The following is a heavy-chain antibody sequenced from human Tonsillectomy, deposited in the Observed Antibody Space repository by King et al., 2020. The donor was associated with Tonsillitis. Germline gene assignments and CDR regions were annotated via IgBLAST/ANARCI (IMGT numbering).Heavy chain of an antibody. V-gene: IGHV3-23*04. CDR3: AKVVSTAMVYYFDY. D-gene: IGHD5-18*01. Sequence: VQLVESGGGLEQPGGSLRLSCAASGFTFSSSAMAWVRQAPGKGLEWVSGISGSGGSTYYADSVKGRFTISRDNSKNTLYLQMNILGAEDTALYYCAKVVSTAMVYYFDYWGQGTLVTVSS. CDR2: ISGSGGST. CDR1: GFTFSSSA. J-gene: IGHJ4*02.